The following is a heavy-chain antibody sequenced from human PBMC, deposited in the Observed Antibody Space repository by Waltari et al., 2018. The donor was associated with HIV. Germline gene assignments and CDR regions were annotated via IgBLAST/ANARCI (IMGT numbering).Heavy chain of an antibody. CDR3: ARHPTTGAHFFDS. D-gene: IGHD1-1*01. J-gene: IGHJ4*02. CDR2: IYYSGTT. V-gene: IGHV4-39*02. CDR1: GVPMRSSKHF. Sequence: LRLQDSGPGLVKPSEPLSLNCNVSGVPMRSSKHFWGWVRQAPGRNMEWISTIYYSGTTYSNPSFKSRVSISIDVSKNVVSLILRSVTAADTGLYFCARHPTTGAHFFDSWGQGTLVTVSS.